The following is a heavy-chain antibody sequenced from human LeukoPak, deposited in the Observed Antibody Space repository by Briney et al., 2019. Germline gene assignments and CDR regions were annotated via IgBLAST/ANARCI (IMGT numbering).Heavy chain of an antibody. CDR3: AKDGVIRQSGSYRTYYFDY. V-gene: IGHV3-30*02. J-gene: IGHJ4*02. D-gene: IGHD1-26*01. Sequence: PGGSLTLPCAASGFTFSSYGMHWVRQAPGKGLEWVAFIRYDGSNKYYADSVKGRFTIARDNSKNTLYLQMNSLRAEDTAVYYCAKDGVIRQSGSYRTYYFDYWGQGTLVTVSS. CDR2: IRYDGSNK. CDR1: GFTFSSYG.